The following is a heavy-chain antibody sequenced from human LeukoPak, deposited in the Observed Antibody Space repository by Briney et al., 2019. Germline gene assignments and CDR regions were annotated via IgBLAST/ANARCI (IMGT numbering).Heavy chain of an antibody. V-gene: IGHV3-74*01. CDR3: ARGVDWTTINELNY. D-gene: IGHD3-10*01. CDR2: ITPDGGGA. CDR1: GFTFSNFW. J-gene: IGHJ4*02. Sequence: GGSLRLSCAASGFTFSNFWMHWVRQAPGKGLVWVSRITPDGGGADYMDSVKGRFTISRDDAKNTVYLQMNSLGADDMAVHYCARGVDWTTINELNYWGQGSLVTVSS.